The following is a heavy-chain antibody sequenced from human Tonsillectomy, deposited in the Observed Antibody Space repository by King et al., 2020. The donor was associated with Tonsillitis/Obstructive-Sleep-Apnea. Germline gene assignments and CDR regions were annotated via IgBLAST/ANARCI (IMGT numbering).Heavy chain of an antibody. CDR3: AREVDGFDV. J-gene: IGHJ3*01. CDR1: RFTISSYW. Sequence: EVQLVESGGGLVQPGGSLRLSCAASRFTISSYWIHWVRQAPGKGLVWVSHINSDGSTTRYADSVKGRFTISRDNAKNTLYLQMNSLRAEDTAVYYCAREVDGFDVWGQGTMVTVSS. CDR2: INSDGSTT. V-gene: IGHV3-74*01.